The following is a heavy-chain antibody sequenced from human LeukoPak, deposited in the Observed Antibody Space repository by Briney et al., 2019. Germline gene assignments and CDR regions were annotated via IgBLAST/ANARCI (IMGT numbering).Heavy chain of an antibody. CDR1: GFTFSSYA. Sequence: GGSLRLSCAAPGFTFSSYAMSWVRQAPGKGLDWVSAISGSGGSTYYADSVKGRFTISRDNSKNTLYLQMNSLRAEDTAVYYCAKLTMIVVVHDAFDIWGQGTMVTVSS. CDR2: ISGSGGST. V-gene: IGHV3-23*01. J-gene: IGHJ3*02. CDR3: AKLTMIVVVHDAFDI. D-gene: IGHD3-22*01.